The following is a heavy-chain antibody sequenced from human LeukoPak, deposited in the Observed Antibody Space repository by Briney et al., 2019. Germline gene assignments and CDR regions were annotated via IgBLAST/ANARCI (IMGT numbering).Heavy chain of an antibody. J-gene: IGHJ4*02. CDR2: IYPGDSDT. V-gene: IGHV5-51*01. Sequence: PGESLKISCDASGYXFTTYWICWVRQMPGKGLEWMGIIYPGDSDTRYSPSFQGQVTISADKSINTAYLQWSSLKASDTAMYYCARQHGSGSYYSRAIDYWGQGTLVTVSS. CDR3: ARQHGSGSYYSRAIDY. D-gene: IGHD3-10*01. CDR1: GYXFTTYW.